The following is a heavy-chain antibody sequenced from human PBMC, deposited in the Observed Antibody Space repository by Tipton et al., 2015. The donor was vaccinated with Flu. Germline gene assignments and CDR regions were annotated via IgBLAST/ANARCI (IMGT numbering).Heavy chain of an antibody. CDR3: AKVIPELVAGLDS. J-gene: IGHJ4*02. V-gene: IGHV3-23*01. CDR2: VSGGGAIT. D-gene: IGHD6-19*01. Sequence: LSLTCTISGHSISSDHYWGWIRQPPGKGLEWVSAVSGGGAITYFADSVKGRFSISRDNSKNILYLQMNSLRADDTAVYSCAKVIPELVAGLDSWGQGTLVTVSS. CDR1: GHSISSDH.